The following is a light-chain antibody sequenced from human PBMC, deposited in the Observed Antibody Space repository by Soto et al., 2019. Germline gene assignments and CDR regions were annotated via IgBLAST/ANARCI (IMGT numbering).Light chain of an antibody. J-gene: IGKJ5*01. CDR1: QSVGNF. Sequence: EVVLTQSPATLSLSPGERATLSCRASQSVGNFLAWYQQKPGQAPRLLSYDASNRATGIPARFSASGSGTDFTLTISSLQPEDFAVYYCQQRSNWPPSITFGQGTRLEIK. CDR2: DAS. V-gene: IGKV3-11*01. CDR3: QQRSNWPPSIT.